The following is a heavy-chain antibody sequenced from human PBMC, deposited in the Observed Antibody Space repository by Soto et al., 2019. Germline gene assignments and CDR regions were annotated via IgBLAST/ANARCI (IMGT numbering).Heavy chain of an antibody. D-gene: IGHD2-2*01. CDR1: GFTVSSNY. CDR2: IYSGGST. J-gene: IGHJ6*03. V-gene: IGHV3-66*01. CDR3: ARTGAWCSSTSCPQYYYYMDV. Sequence: GGSLRLSCAASGFTVSSNYMSWVRQAPGKGLEWVSVIYSGGSTYYADSVKGRFTISRDNSKNTLYLQMNSLRAEDTAVYYCARTGAWCSSTSCPQYYYYMDVWGKGTTVTVSS.